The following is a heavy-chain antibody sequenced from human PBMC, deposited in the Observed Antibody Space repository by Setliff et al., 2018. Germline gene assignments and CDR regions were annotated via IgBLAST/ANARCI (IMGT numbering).Heavy chain of an antibody. Sequence: PSETLSLTCSVSGDSISSSSYYWGWIRQPPGKGLEWIGSIYYSGGTYYNPSLKSQVTLSVDTSKNQFSLRLSSLTAADTAVYYCARRYSTAWFFDYWGQGTLVTVSS. CDR1: GDSISSSSYY. CDR2: IYYSGGT. V-gene: IGHV4-39*01. CDR3: ARRYSTAWFFDY. D-gene: IGHD6-19*01. J-gene: IGHJ4*02.